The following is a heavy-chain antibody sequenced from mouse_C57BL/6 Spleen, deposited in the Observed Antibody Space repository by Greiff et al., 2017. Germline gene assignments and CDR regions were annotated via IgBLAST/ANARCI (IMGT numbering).Heavy chain of an antibody. CDR3: ARSTMVMGDY. V-gene: IGHV5-17*01. CDR1: GFTFSDYG. Sequence: EVKLQESGGGLVKPGGSLKLSCAASGFTFSDYGMHWVRQAPEKGLEWVAYISSGSSTIYYADTVKGRFTISRDNAKNTLFLQMTSLRSEDTAMYYCARSTMVMGDYWGQGTTLTVSS. CDR2: ISSGSSTI. D-gene: IGHD2-2*01. J-gene: IGHJ2*01.